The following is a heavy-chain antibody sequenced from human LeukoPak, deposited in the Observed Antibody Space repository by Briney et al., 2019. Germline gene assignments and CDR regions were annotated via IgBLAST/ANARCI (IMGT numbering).Heavy chain of an antibody. Sequence: SVKVSFKASGGTFISYSISWVRQAPGQGLEWMGRIIPILNITNFEQKYQGRVAITADRSTNIVYMELSSLRSEDTAVYYCARGGLYSSAWFDPWGQGTLVTVSS. D-gene: IGHD6-19*01. V-gene: IGHV1-69*02. CDR3: ARGGLYSSAWFDP. J-gene: IGHJ5*02. CDR2: IIPILNIT. CDR1: GGTFISYS.